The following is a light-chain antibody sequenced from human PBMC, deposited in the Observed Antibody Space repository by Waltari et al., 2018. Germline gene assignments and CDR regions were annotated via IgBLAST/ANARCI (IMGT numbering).Light chain of an antibody. J-gene: IGLJ3*02. Sequence: QSALTQPRSVSGSPGQSVTISCPGTSSDVGGYHSVSWYQQHPGKAPKLMIYDVSKRPSGVPDRFSGSKSGNTASLTISGLQAEDEADYYCCSYAGSPWVFGGGTKLTVL. CDR2: DVS. V-gene: IGLV2-11*01. CDR1: SSDVGGYHS. CDR3: CSYAGSPWV.